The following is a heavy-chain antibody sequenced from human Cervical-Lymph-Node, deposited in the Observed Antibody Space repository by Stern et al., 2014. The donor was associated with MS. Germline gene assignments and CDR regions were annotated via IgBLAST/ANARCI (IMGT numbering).Heavy chain of an antibody. CDR3: ARDWPGGGYYGMDV. Sequence: QVQLVQSGPGLVRPSETLSLTCTVSGGSITSYYWNWIRQPPGKGLEWIVHIFHSGSTNYNPSLKSRVTISVDTSKNQFSLRVTSVTAADTAVYFCARDWPGGGYYGMDVWGQGTTVTVSS. D-gene: IGHD3-16*01. J-gene: IGHJ6*02. V-gene: IGHV4-59*01. CDR2: IFHSGST. CDR1: GGSITSYY.